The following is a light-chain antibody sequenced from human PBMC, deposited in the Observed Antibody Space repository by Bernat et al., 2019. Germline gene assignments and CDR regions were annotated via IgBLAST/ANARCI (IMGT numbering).Light chain of an antibody. CDR1: QSLSHTDGRTY. CDR3: MKSMLLPYT. J-gene: IGKJ2*01. Sequence: VMTQTPLVLSVTLGQPASISCKSSQSLSHTDGRTYLSWYLQKAGQPPQVLIYEVSNRFSGVADRFSGSGSGTDFTLRISRVEAEDVGFYYCMKSMLLPYTFGQGTKLEIK. V-gene: IGKV2D-29*01. CDR2: EVS.